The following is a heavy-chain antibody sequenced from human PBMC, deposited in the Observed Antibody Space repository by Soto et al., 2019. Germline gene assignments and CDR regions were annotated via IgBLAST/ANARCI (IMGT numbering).Heavy chain of an antibody. CDR3: ERETTVKYYYGMDV. D-gene: IGHD4-17*01. V-gene: IGHV3-66*01. CDR2: IYSGGST. CDR1: GFTVSSNY. J-gene: IGHJ6*02. Sequence: EVQLVESGGGLVQPGGSLRLSCAASGFTVSSNYMSWVRQAPGKGLEWVSVIYSGGSTYYADSVKGRFTISRDNSKNTMYLQMNSLRAEDTAVYYCERETTVKYYYGMDVWGQGTTVTVSS.